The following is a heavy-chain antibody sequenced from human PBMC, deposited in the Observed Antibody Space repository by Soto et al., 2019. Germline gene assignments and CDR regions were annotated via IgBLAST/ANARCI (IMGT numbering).Heavy chain of an antibody. V-gene: IGHV3-30*18. D-gene: IGHD6-13*01. CDR3: AKDQPPIAAAGPIDY. CDR1: GFTFSSYG. Sequence: QVQLVESGGGVVQPGRSLRLSCAASGFTFSSYGMHWVRQAPGKGLEWVAVITYDGSNKYYADSVKGRFTISRDNSKNTLYLQMNSLRAEDTAVYYCAKDQPPIAAAGPIDYWGQGTLVTVSS. J-gene: IGHJ4*02. CDR2: ITYDGSNK.